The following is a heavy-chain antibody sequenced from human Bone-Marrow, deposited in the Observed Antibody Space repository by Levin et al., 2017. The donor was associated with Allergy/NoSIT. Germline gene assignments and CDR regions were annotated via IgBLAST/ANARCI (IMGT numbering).Heavy chain of an antibody. J-gene: IGHJ4*02. V-gene: IGHV3-30*04. CDR2: ISYDGSDE. CDR3: AKERHLWTLFDC. D-gene: IGHD2-21*01. Sequence: GGSLRLSCAASGFTFSNYAMHWVRQAPGKGLEWVARISYDGSDEHYADSVKGRFTISRDNSKNTLDLQMRSLRTEDTAIYFCAKERHLWTLFDCWGQGTLVTVSS. CDR1: GFTFSNYA.